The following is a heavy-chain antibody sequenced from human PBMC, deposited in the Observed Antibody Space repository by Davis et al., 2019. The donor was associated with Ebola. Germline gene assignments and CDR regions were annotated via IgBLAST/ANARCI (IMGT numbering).Heavy chain of an antibody. J-gene: IGHJ6*02. CDR2: INSDGSST. CDR1: GFTFSSYW. Sequence: GESLKTSCAASGFTFSSYWMHWVRQAPGKGLVWVSRINSDGSSTSYADSVKGRFTISRDNAKNTLYLQMNSLRAEDTAVYYCARRYFYYYGMDVWGQGTTVTVSS. CDR3: ARRYFYYYGMDV. V-gene: IGHV3-74*01.